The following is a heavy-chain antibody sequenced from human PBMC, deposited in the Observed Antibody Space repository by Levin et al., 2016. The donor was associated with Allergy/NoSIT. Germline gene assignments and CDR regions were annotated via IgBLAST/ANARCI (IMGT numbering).Heavy chain of an antibody. D-gene: IGHD5-18*01. Sequence: ASVKVSCKASGYTFTSYYIHWVRQAPGQGLEWMGIINPSSDATSYAQKFQGRVTMTRDTSTSTVYMELSSLRSEDTAIYYCARAILYQEAWIQPLSFDYWGQGNPGHRLL. J-gene: IGHJ4*02. CDR3: ARAILYQEAWIQPLSFDY. CDR1: GYTFTSYY. CDR2: INPSSDAT. V-gene: IGHV1-46*01.